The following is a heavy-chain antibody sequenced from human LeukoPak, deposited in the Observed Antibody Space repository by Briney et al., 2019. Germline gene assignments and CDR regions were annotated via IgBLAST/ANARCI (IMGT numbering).Heavy chain of an antibody. CDR3: AIRYFDWLLPYYFDY. Sequence: SETLSLTCTVSGGSISSYYWSWIRQPPGKGLEWIGEINHSGSTNYNPSLKSRVTISVDTSKNQFSLKLSSVTAADTAVYYCAIRYFDWLLPYYFDYWGQGTLVTVSS. J-gene: IGHJ4*02. CDR1: GGSISSYY. D-gene: IGHD3-9*01. V-gene: IGHV4-34*01. CDR2: INHSGST.